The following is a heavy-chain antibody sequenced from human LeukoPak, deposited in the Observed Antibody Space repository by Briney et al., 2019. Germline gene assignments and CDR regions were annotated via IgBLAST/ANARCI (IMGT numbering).Heavy chain of an antibody. D-gene: IGHD3-16*01. Sequence: ASVKVSCKASGYTFTSYGISWVRQAPGQGLEWMGWISAYNGNTNYAQKLQGRVTMTTDTSTSTACMELRSLRSDDTAVYYCARDEPLMGELRALDYYYYGMDVWGQGTTVTVSS. V-gene: IGHV1-18*01. CDR1: GYTFTSYG. J-gene: IGHJ6*02. CDR3: ARDEPLMGELRALDYYYYGMDV. CDR2: ISAYNGNT.